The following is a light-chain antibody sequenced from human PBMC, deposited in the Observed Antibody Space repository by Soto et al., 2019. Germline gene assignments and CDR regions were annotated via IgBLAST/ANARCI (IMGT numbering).Light chain of an antibody. CDR3: QQYNNWPPWT. CDR2: GAS. CDR1: QSVSSN. V-gene: IGKV3-15*01. J-gene: IGKJ1*01. Sequence: EIVLTQSPATLSSFPGDRVTLSCRAGQSVSSNLAWYQQKPGQAPRLLIYGASTRATGIPARFSGSGSGTEFTLTISSLQSEDFAVYYCQQYNNWPPWTFGQGTKVDIK.